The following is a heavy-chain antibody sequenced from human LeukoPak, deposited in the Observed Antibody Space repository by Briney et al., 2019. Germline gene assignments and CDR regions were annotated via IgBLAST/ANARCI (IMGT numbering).Heavy chain of an antibody. CDR3: AKDRSSSWYTAFDY. D-gene: IGHD6-13*01. J-gene: IGHJ4*02. V-gene: IGHV3-23*01. Sequence: GGSLRLSCAASGFTFSSYSMNWVRQAPGKGLEWVSAISGSGGSTYYADSVKGRFTISRDNSKNTLYLQMNSLRAEDTAVFYCAKDRSSSWYTAFDYWGQGTLVTVSS. CDR2: ISGSGGST. CDR1: GFTFSSYS.